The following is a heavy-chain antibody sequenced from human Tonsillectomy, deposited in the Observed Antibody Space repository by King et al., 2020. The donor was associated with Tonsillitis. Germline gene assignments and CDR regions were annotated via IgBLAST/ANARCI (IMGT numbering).Heavy chain of an antibody. CDR3: AKDPTAHAAYYYYAMDV. Sequence: VQLVESGGGLVQPGGSLRLSCAASGFTFSYYGMSLVRQAPGQGLEWGSVISGTGGSTYYADSVKGRFTISRDNSKNTLYLQMNSLRAEDTAVYYCAKDPTAHAAYYYYAMDVWGQGTTVTVSS. CDR1: GFTFSYYG. V-gene: IGHV3-23*04. CDR2: ISGTGGST. J-gene: IGHJ6*02.